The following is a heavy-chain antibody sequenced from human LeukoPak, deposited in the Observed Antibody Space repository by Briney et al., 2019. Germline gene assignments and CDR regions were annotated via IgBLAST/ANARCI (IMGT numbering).Heavy chain of an antibody. V-gene: IGHV3-48*03. CDR2: ISGSGTTV. CDR3: ARGDGGYYYGMDV. CDR1: GFTFSTYE. Sequence: PGGSLRLSCAASGFTFSTYEMNWVRQAPGKGLXXXSYISGSGTTVYYADSVKVRFTISRDNAKNSLFLQINSLRAGDTAVYYCARGDGGYYYGMDVWGQGTTVTVSS. J-gene: IGHJ6*02. D-gene: IGHD5-24*01.